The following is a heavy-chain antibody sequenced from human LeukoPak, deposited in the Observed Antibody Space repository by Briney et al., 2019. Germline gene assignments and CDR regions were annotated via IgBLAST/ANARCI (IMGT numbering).Heavy chain of an antibody. CDR1: GFTFSSCW. V-gene: IGHV3-7*04. CDR3: ARGYYDILTGYYS. D-gene: IGHD3-9*01. J-gene: IGHJ4*02. CDR2: IKQDGSEK. Sequence: PGGSLRLSCAASGFTFSSCWMSWVRQAPGKGLDWVANIKQDGSEKYYVDSVKGRFTISRDNAKNSLYLQMNSLRAEDTAVYYCARGYYDILTGYYSWGQGTLVTVSS.